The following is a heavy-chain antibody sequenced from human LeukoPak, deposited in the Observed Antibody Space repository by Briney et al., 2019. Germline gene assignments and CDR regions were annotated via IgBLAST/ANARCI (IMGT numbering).Heavy chain of an antibody. CDR1: GFTFSSYW. CDR3: ARAHQEYSSSSNFDY. Sequence: QTGGSLRLSCAASGFTFSSYWMHWVRQAPGKGLVWVSRINSDGSSTSYADSVKGRFTISRDNAKNTLYLQMNSLRAEDTAVYYCARAHQEYSSSSNFDYWGQGTLVTVSS. J-gene: IGHJ4*02. CDR2: INSDGSST. D-gene: IGHD6-13*01. V-gene: IGHV3-74*01.